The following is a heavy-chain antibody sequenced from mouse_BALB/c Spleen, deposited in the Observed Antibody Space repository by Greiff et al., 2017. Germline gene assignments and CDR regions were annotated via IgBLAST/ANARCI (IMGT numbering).Heavy chain of an antibody. D-gene: IGHD1-1*01. CDR1: GYSFTSGDY. J-gene: IGHJ2*01. CDR2: ISYDGSN. V-gene: IGHV3-6*02. Sequence: EVKLQESGPGLVTPSQSLSLTCSVTGYSFTSGDYWNCSRQLPGNKLEWTGYISYDGSNNYNPPLKNRIIITRDTSKNQFFLKLNSMTTEDTATCYYAGGYGSSYYFDYWGQGTTLTVSS. CDR3: AGGYGSSYYFDY.